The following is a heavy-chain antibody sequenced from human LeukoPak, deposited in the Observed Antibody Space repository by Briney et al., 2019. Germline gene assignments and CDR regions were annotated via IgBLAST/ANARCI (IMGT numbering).Heavy chain of an antibody. D-gene: IGHD3-10*01. CDR2: ISSSSSYI. V-gene: IGHV3-21*01. CDR1: GFTFSSYS. Sequence: SGGSLRLSCAASGFTFSSYSMNWVRQAPGKGLEWVSSISSSSSYINYADSVKGRFTISRDNAKNSLYLQMNSLRAEDTAVYYCARDSTGFGDCFDYWGQGTLVTVSS. CDR3: ARDSTGFGDCFDY. J-gene: IGHJ4*02.